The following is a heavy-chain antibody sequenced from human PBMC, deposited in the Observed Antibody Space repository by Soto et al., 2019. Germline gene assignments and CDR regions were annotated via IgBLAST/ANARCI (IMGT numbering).Heavy chain of an antibody. D-gene: IGHD2-8*01. Sequence: ALPLTYTASGGTISSDEFYWCWIRQHPAKGLEWIGYIHNSGIPYYSPSLKSRVTISVDTSQNQVSLELRSVTAADTAVYYCAGKPNALYYFDFWGQG. CDR2: IHNSGIP. V-gene: IGHV4-31*03. J-gene: IGHJ4*02. CDR1: GGTISSDEFY. CDR3: AGKPNALYYFDF.